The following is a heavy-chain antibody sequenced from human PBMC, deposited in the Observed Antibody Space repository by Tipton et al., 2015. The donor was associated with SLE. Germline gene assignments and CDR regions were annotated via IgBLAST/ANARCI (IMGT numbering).Heavy chain of an antibody. CDR1: RYSISSGYY. D-gene: IGHD3-10*01. CDR2: IHHSGST. J-gene: IGHJ6*02. V-gene: IGHV4-38-2*02. Sequence: TLSLTCAVYRYSISSGYYWGWIRQPPGKGLEWIGSIHHSGSTHYNPSLKSRVTISVDTSKNQFSLKLSSVTAADTAVYYCARDDLWLGNYYYGMDVWGQGTTVTVSS. CDR3: ARDDLWLGNYYYGMDV.